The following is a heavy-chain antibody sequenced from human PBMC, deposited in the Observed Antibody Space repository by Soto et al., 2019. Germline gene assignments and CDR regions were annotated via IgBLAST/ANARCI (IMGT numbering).Heavy chain of an antibody. J-gene: IGHJ4*02. CDR2: ISYDGSNK. Sequence: PGGPMRVSCGAAEETISSCGMHRVSQAPGKGLEWVAVISYDGSNKYYADSVKGRFTISRDNSKNTLYLQMNSLRAEDTAVYYCAKDTLYYYDSSGYYLDYWGQGTLVTVSS. D-gene: IGHD3-22*01. CDR3: AKDTLYYYDSSGYYLDY. V-gene: IGHV3-30*18. CDR1: EETISSCG.